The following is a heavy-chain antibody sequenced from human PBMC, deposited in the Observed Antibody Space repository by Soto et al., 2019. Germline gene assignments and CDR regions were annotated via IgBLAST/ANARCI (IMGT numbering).Heavy chain of an antibody. CDR3: AKDLGVGGATSMDV. Sequence: QVQLVESGGGVVQPGRSLRLSCAASGFTFSSYGMHWVRQAPGKGLEWVAVISYDGSNKYYADSVKGRFTISRDNSKNALYLQMNSLRAEDTAVYYCAKDLGVGGATSMDVWGQGTTVTVSS. J-gene: IGHJ6*02. V-gene: IGHV3-30*18. CDR1: GFTFSSYG. D-gene: IGHD1-26*01. CDR2: ISYDGSNK.